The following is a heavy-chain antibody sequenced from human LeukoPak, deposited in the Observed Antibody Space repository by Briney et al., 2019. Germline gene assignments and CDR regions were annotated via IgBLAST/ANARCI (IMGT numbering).Heavy chain of an antibody. CDR2: INSEGSVT. CDR3: ARDRGHFYYYGLDI. Sequence: GGSLRLSCAASGFTFSSYWMHWVRQAPAKGLVWVSRINSEGSVTADADSVKGRFTISRDNAKNTLYLQMNSLRAEDTAVYYCARDRGHFYYYGLDIWGQGTTVTVSS. V-gene: IGHV3-74*03. CDR1: GFTFSSYW. D-gene: IGHD3-10*01. J-gene: IGHJ6*02.